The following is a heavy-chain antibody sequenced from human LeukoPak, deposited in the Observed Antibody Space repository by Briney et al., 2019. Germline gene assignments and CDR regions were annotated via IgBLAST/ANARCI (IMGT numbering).Heavy chain of an antibody. CDR3: AREQFSHTSNYFDN. J-gene: IGHJ4*02. CDR1: GFIFDDYA. D-gene: IGHD5-24*01. CDR2: ISGDGVSS. V-gene: IGHV3-43*02. Sequence: GGSLRLSCAASGFIFDDYAMHWVRQVPGRGLGWVSLISGDGVSSFYADSVRGRFTISRDNNNNSLSLQMYSLTTEDTAFYYCAREQFSHTSNYFDNWGQGSLVTVSS.